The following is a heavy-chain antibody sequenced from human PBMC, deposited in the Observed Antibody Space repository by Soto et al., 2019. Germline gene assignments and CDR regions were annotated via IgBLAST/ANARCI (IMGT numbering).Heavy chain of an antibody. J-gene: IGHJ4*02. CDR3: AIRMGATETFDY. D-gene: IGHD3-16*01. Sequence: SETLSLTCTVSGGSISSYYWSWIRQPPGKGLEWIGYIYYAGSTKYNPSLNSRVTISVDTSKNQFSLTVTSVTAADTAVYYCAIRMGATETFDYGGQGTLVTVS. CDR1: GGSISSYY. V-gene: IGHV4-59*08. CDR2: IYYAGST.